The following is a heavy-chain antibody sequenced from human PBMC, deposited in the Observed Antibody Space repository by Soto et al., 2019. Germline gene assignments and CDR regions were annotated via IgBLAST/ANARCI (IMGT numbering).Heavy chain of an antibody. CDR3: ASQHYYDSSGYYVVY. D-gene: IGHD3-22*01. Sequence: PSETLSLTCTVSGGSISRNSYYWGWIRQTPGKGLEWIGNIHYSGSTYYDSSLQSRVTISIDTSKNQFSLKLSSVTATDTAVYYCASQHYYDSSGYYVVYWGQGTLVTVS. J-gene: IGHJ4*02. CDR1: GGSISRNSYY. V-gene: IGHV4-39*01. CDR2: IHYSGST.